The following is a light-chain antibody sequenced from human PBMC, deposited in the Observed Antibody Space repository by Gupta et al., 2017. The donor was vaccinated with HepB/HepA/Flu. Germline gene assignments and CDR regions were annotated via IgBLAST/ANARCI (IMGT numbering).Light chain of an antibody. V-gene: IGLV1-47*01. CDR2: RNN. CDR1: SSNIGSNY. Sequence: QSVLTQLPSASGTPGQRVTISCSGSSSNIGSNYVYWYQQHPGTAPKLLIYRNNQRPSGVPDRFSGSKSGTSASLAISGLRSEDEADYYCAAWDDSLSGSYVFGTGTKVTVL. J-gene: IGLJ1*01. CDR3: AAWDDSLSGSYV.